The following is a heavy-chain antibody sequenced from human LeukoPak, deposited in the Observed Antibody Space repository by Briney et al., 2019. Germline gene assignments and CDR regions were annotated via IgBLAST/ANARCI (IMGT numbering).Heavy chain of an antibody. CDR3: AGSFHTVVTPYFDY. CDR2: IYSGGST. V-gene: IGHV3-53*01. J-gene: IGHJ4*02. Sequence: EGSLRLSCAASGFTVSSNYMSWVRQAPGKGLEWVSVIYSGGSTYYADSVKGRFTISRDNSKNTLYLQMNSLRAEDTAVYYCAGSFHTVVTPYFDYWGQGTLVTVSS. CDR1: GFTVSSNY. D-gene: IGHD4-23*01.